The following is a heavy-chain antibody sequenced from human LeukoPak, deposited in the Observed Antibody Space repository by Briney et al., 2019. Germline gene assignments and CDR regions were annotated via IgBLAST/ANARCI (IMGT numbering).Heavy chain of an antibody. CDR2: ISTDGSRP. CDR3: VRDGQGSTPLDY. D-gene: IGHD2-15*01. V-gene: IGHV3-74*03. CDR1: GFTFSSHW. J-gene: IGHJ4*02. Sequence: GGSLRLSCAASGFTFSSHWMHWVRQAPGKGLVWVSGISTDGSRPMYADSVNGRFTISRDNAKNTLYLQMTSLRAEDTAVYFCVRDGQGSTPLDYWGQGTLVTVSS.